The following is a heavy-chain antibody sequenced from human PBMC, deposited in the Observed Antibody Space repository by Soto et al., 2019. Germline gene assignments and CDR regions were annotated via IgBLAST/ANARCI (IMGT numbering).Heavy chain of an antibody. CDR2: IIPILGIA. CDR3: ARDRHYDFWSGNLNWFDP. V-gene: IGHV1-69*04. Sequence: SVKVSCKASGGTFSSYTISWVRQAPGQGLEWMGRIIPILGIANYAQKFQGRVTITADKSTSTAYMELSSLRSEDTAVYYCARDRHYDFWSGNLNWFDPWGQGTLVTVSS. D-gene: IGHD3-3*01. CDR1: GGTFSSYT. J-gene: IGHJ5*02.